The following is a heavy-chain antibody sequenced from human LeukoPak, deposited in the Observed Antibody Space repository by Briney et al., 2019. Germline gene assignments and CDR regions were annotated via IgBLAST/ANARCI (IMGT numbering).Heavy chain of an antibody. J-gene: IGHJ4*02. CDR3: AKPIMTTVTTLGLYFDY. D-gene: IGHD4-17*01. V-gene: IGHV3-30*02. Sequence: SGGSLRLSCAASGFTFSSYGMHWVRQAPGKGLEWVAFIRYDGSNKYYAVSVKGRFTISRDNSKNTLYLQMNSLRTEDTAVYYCAKPIMTTVTTLGLYFDYWGQGALVTVSS. CDR1: GFTFSSYG. CDR2: IRYDGSNK.